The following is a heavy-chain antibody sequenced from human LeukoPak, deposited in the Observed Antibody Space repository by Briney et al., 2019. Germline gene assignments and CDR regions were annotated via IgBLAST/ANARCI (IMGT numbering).Heavy chain of an antibody. CDR3: WRPQIGY. Sequence: SETLSLTCTVSGGSISSSSYYWSWIRQPPGKGLEWIGYIYYSGSTNYNPSLKSRVTISVDTSKNQFSLKLSSVTAADTAVYYCWRPQIGYWGQGTLVTVSS. J-gene: IGHJ4*02. CDR1: GGSISSSSYY. V-gene: IGHV4-61*05. CDR2: IYYSGST.